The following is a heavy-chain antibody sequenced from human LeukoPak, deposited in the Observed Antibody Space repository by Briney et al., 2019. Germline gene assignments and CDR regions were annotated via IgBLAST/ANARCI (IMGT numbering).Heavy chain of an antibody. V-gene: IGHV1-69*05. CDR1: GGTFSSYA. Sequence: SVKVSCKTSGGTFSSYAISWVRQAPGQGLEWMGRIIPIFGTANYAQKFQGRVTITTDESTSTAYMELSSLRSEDTAVYYCASKLFRKYDILIDYWGQGTLVTVSS. CDR3: ASKLFRKYDILIDY. J-gene: IGHJ4*02. D-gene: IGHD3-9*01. CDR2: IIPIFGTA.